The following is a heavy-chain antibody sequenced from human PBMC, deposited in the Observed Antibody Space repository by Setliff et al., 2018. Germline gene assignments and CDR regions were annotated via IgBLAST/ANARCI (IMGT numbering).Heavy chain of an antibody. Sequence: ASVKVSCKTSGFMFYTFGFSWVRHVPEQGFEWMGCISGYNGNTNYAQKFQDRVTVTMDTSTSTVYMELRSLRSDDTAVYYCARSSDPSVVLAADFDFWGLGTPVTVSS. CDR2: ISGYNGNT. CDR1: GFMFYTFG. V-gene: IGHV1-18*01. D-gene: IGHD3-3*01. J-gene: IGHJ4*02. CDR3: ARSSDPSVVLAADFDF.